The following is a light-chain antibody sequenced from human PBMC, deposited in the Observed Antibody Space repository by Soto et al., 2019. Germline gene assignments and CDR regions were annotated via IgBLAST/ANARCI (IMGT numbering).Light chain of an antibody. CDR3: QQAKSFPWT. CDR1: QGISNW. CDR2: AAF. V-gene: IGKV1-12*01. Sequence: DIQMTQSPSSVSASVGDRVTIPCRASQGISNWLAWYQQKPGKAPQLLIYAAFNLQSGVPSRFSGSGSGTDFSLTISGMHPEDFATYYCQQAKSFPWTFGQGTTVEIK. J-gene: IGKJ1*01.